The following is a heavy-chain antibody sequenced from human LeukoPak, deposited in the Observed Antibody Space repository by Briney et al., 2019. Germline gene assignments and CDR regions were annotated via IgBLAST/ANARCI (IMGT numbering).Heavy chain of an antibody. Sequence: GGSLRLSCAASGFTFSSYGMRWVRQAPGKGLEWVSAISGSGGSTYYADSVKGRITISRDNSKNTLYLQMNSLRAEDTAVYYCAGMREAFDIWGQGTMVTVSS. CDR1: GFTFSSYG. D-gene: IGHD1-14*01. J-gene: IGHJ3*02. CDR3: AGMREAFDI. V-gene: IGHV3-23*01. CDR2: ISGSGGST.